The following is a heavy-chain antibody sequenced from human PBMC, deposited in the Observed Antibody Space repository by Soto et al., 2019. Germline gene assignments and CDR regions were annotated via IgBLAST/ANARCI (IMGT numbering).Heavy chain of an antibody. J-gene: IGHJ6*02. Sequence: QELLVESGGGVVRPGSSLRLSCVTSGIIFEAHAFHWVRQAPGKGLKWVALIWYGGTTYYEDSVQGRFTISRDNSKKTVFLQMNHLRPEDSGVYYCARVRNNNDKRLDVWGLGTTVNVSS. CDR1: GIIFEAHA. CDR3: ARVRNNNDKRLDV. CDR2: IWYGGTT. D-gene: IGHD2-8*01. V-gene: IGHV3-33*01.